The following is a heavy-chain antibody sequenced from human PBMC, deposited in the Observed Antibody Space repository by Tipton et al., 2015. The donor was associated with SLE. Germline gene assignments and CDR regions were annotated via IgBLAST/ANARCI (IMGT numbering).Heavy chain of an antibody. CDR1: GFTFSSYW. V-gene: IGHV3-74*01. CDR2: INSDGSST. D-gene: IGHD3-9*01. J-gene: IGHJ6*02. Sequence: SLRLSCAASGFTFSSYWMHWVRQAPGKGLVWVSRINSDGSSTSYADSVKGRFTISRDNAKNTLYLQMNSLRAEDTAVYYCAREKNYDILTGYYNVLGMGVWGQGTTVTVSS. CDR3: AREKNYDILTGYYNVLGMGV.